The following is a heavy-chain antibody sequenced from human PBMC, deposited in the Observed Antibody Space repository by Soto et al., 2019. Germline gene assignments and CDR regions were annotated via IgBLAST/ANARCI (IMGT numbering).Heavy chain of an antibody. D-gene: IGHD2-15*01. V-gene: IGHV3-23*01. CDR2: ISGSGGST. J-gene: IGHJ3*02. CDR3: AKDPVVVAATGGAFDI. CDR1: GFTFSSYA. Sequence: EVQLLESGGGLVQPGGSLRLSCAASGFTFSSYAMSWVRQAPGKGLEWVSAISGSGGSTYYADSVKGRFTISRDNSKNTLYLQMNSLRVEDTAVYYCAKDPVVVAATGGAFDIWGQGTMVTVSS.